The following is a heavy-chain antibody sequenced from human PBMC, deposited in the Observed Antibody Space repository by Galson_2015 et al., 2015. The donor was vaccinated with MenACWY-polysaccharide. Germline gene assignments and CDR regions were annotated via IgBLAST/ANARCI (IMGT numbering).Heavy chain of an antibody. CDR2: IKQDGSKK. CDR1: GFTFSDYW. V-gene: IGHV3-7*01. CDR3: ARESNSFDY. Sequence: SLRLSCAASGFTFSDYWMNWIRQAPGKGPEWVANIKQDGSKKDYVDTVKGRFTISTYNAKNSLHMKLNSLRVEDTAVYYCARESNSFDYWDQGTLVTVSS. D-gene: IGHD4/OR15-4a*01. J-gene: IGHJ4*02.